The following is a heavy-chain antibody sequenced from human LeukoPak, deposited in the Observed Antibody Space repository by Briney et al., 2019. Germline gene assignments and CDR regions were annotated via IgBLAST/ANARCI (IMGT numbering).Heavy chain of an antibody. CDR2: ISWNSGSI. V-gene: IGHV3-9*03. CDR3: AKGQSSSSWWDDAFDI. Sequence: GGSLRLSCAASGFTFDDYAMHWVRQAPGKGLEWVSGISWNSGSIGYADSVKGRFTISRDNAKNSLYLQMNSLRAEDMALYYCAKGQSSSSWWDDAFDIWGQGTMVTVSS. CDR1: GFTFDDYA. J-gene: IGHJ3*02. D-gene: IGHD6-13*01.